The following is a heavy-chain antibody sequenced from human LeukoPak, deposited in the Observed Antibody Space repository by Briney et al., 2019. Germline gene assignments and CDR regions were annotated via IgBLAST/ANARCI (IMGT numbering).Heavy chain of an antibody. CDR2: INADSARR. CDR3: VYYDSSGYFYGRLRY. J-gene: IGHJ4*02. V-gene: IGHV3-23*01. CDR1: GFTFSSHA. D-gene: IGHD3-22*01. Sequence: GGSLRLSCAASGFTFSSHAMSWVRQTPEKRLEWVSGINADSARRDYVDSVKGRFTISRDNSRNTLYMQMNSLRADDTALYFCVYYDSSGYFYGRLRYWGQGTPVTVSS.